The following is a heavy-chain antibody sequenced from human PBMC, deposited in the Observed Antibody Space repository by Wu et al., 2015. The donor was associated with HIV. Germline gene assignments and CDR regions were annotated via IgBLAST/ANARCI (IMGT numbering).Heavy chain of an antibody. CDR2: ISAYNGNT. Sequence: QVQLVQSGAEVKKPGASVKVSCKASGYTFTSYGISWVRQAPGQGLEWMGWISAYNGNTNYAQKLQGRVTMTTDTSTSTAYMELRSLRSDDTAVYYCARILRDDRGGYWGHDYLAFDYLGPRGQWSPSLQ. CDR1: GYTFTSYG. CDR3: ARILRDDRGGYWGHDYLAFDY. D-gene: IGHD2-21*02. V-gene: IGHV1-18*01. J-gene: IGHJ3*02.